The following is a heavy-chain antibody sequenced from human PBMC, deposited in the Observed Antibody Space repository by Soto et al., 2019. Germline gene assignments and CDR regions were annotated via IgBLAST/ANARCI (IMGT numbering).Heavy chain of an antibody. J-gene: IGHJ4*02. V-gene: IGHV3-11*01. D-gene: IGHD1-26*01. CDR1: GFTFSDYY. CDR2: ISSSGSTI. CDR3: AGEATNPAIFDY. Sequence: QGQLVESGGGLVKPGGSGRLSCAASGFTFSDYYMSWIRQAPGKGLEWVSYISSSGSTIYYADSVKGRFTISRDNAKNSLYLQMNSLRAEDTAVYYCAGEATNPAIFDYWGQGTVVTVSS.